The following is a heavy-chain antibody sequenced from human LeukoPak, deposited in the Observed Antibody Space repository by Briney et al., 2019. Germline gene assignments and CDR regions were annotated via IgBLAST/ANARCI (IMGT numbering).Heavy chain of an antibody. CDR3: ARLNSGTYLDY. CDR1: GFSLSTSGMR. J-gene: IGHJ4*02. D-gene: IGHD1-26*01. Sequence: SGPTLLNPTQTLTLTCTFSGFSLSTSGMRVSWIRQPPEKALEWLSLIDWDDDKFYSTSLKSRRNISQDTTKKQMGRTMPNMDPVDTATYYCARLNSGTYLDYWGQGTLVTVSS. CDR2: IDWDDDK. V-gene: IGHV2-70*04.